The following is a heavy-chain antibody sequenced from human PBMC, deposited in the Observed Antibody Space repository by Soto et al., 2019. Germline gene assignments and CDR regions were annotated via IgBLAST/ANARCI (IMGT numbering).Heavy chain of an antibody. Sequence: GGSLRLSCAASGFTFSSYAMSWVRQAPGKGLEWVSAISGSGGSTYYADSVKGRFTISRNNSKNTLYLRMNSLRAEDTAVYYCASKVGATTFVAFDIWGQGTMVTVSS. V-gene: IGHV3-23*01. CDR1: GFTFSSYA. J-gene: IGHJ3*02. D-gene: IGHD1-26*01. CDR3: ASKVGATTFVAFDI. CDR2: ISGSGGST.